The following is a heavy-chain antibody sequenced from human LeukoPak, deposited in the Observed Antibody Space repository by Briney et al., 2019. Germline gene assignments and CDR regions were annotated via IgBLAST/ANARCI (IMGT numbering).Heavy chain of an antibody. J-gene: IGHJ4*02. CDR2: LYSDSNT. CDR1: GFTVITND. CDR3: ARGVEPLAANTLAY. V-gene: IGHV3-53*01. Sequence: GGSLRLSCAASGFTVITNDMTWVRQAPGKGLVCLSVLYSDSNTKYADSVQGRFTISRDNSKNTLYLEMNSLSPDDTAVYYCARGVEPLAANTLAYWGQGTLVTVSS. D-gene: IGHD1-14*01.